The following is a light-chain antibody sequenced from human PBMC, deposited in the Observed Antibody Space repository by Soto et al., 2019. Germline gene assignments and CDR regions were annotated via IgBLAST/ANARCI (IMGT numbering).Light chain of an antibody. Sequence: QSVLTQPASVSGSPGQSITISCTGTSSDVGGYNYVSWYQQHPGKAPKLMIYDVSNRPSGVSNRFSGSKSGNTASLTISGLQAEDEADYYCSSYTSSTTLTSYVFGTGTKVTV. CDR2: DVS. CDR3: SSYTSSTTLTSYV. V-gene: IGLV2-14*01. CDR1: SSDVGGYNY. J-gene: IGLJ1*01.